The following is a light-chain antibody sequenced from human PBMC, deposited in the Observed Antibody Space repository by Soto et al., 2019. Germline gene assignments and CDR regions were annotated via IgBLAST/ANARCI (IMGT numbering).Light chain of an antibody. V-gene: IGKV3-20*01. J-gene: IGKJ1*01. CDR3: QQYGSSGT. Sequence: IALSQSPGTLSLSPGERAAVSCRASQSVTNNQFAWFRQKPGQAPRLLIYGVSSRATDIPDRFSGSGSGTDFTLTISRLEPADFAVYYCQQYGSSGTFGQGTKVDIK. CDR2: GVS. CDR1: QSVTNNQ.